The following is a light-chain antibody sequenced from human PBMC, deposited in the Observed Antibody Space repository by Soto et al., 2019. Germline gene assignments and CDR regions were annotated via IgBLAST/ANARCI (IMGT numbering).Light chain of an antibody. CDR3: QSYDSSLSGWV. V-gene: IGLV1-40*01. CDR2: GNN. J-gene: IGLJ3*02. Sequence: QSVLTQPPSVSGAPGQRVTISCTGNSSNIGAGYDVHWYQQLPGTAPKLLIHGNNNRPSGVPDRFSGSKSGTSASLAIIGLQAEDEADYYCQSYDSSLSGWVFGGGTQLTVL. CDR1: SSNIGAGYD.